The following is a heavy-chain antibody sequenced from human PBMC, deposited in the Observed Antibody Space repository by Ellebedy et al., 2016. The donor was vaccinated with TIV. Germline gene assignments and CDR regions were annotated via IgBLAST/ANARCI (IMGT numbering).Heavy chain of an antibody. CDR1: GFTFSNYW. V-gene: IGHV3-7*01. CDR3: ARDQWLGRAYYFDY. J-gene: IGHJ4*02. CDR2: IKQDGSER. Sequence: GESLKIFCGTSGFTFSNYWMTWVRQAPGKGLEWVANIKQDGSERYYVDSVKGRFTISRNNAKNSLHLQMNFLTDEDTAVYYCARDQWLGRAYYFDYWGPGTLVTVSS. D-gene: IGHD6-19*01.